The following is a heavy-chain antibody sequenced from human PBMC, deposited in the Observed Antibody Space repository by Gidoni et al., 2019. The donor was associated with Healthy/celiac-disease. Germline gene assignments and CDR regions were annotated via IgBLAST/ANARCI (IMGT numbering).Heavy chain of an antibody. CDR2: IKQDGSEK. Sequence: CPASGFTFSSYWVSWVRQAPGKGLEWVANIKQDGSEKYYVDSVKGRFTISRDNAKNSLYLQMNSLRAEDTAVYYCARVGITMIVVVSVGAFDIWGQGTMVTVSS. CDR1: GFTFSSYW. D-gene: IGHD3-22*01. J-gene: IGHJ3*02. V-gene: IGHV3-7*01. CDR3: ARVGITMIVVVSVGAFDI.